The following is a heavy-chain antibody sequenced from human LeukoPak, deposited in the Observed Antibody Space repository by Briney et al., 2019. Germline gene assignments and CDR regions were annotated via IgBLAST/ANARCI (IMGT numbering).Heavy chain of an antibody. CDR3: ARELAGSGSYRPFDY. Sequence: SETLSLTCSVSGVSINSYFWTWLRQPAGKGLEWVGRIYASGITNYNPSLKSRVSMSVDTSKNQFSLNLTSVTAADTAVYYCARELAGSGSYRPFDYWGQGTLVTVSS. D-gene: IGHD3-10*01. J-gene: IGHJ4*02. CDR1: GVSINSYF. V-gene: IGHV4-4*07. CDR2: IYASGIT.